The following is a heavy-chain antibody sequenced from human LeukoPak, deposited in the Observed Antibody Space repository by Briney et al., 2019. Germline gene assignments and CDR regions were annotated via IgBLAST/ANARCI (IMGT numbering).Heavy chain of an antibody. J-gene: IGHJ4*02. CDR2: INYRGGT. CDR3: ARGGHIAIPPYGFDY. CDR1: GASIQSNY. D-gene: IGHD6-13*01. V-gene: IGHV4-59*01. Sequence: PSETLSLTCTVSGASIQSNYWSWFRRPPGKELDWIANINYRGGTYHNPSLQSRVTISIDTSKSRFSLNLTSVTAADTAIYYCARGGHIAIPPYGFDYWGRGALVTVSS.